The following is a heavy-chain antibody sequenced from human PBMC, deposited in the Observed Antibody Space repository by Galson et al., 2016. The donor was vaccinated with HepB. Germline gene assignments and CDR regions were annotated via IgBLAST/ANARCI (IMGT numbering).Heavy chain of an antibody. J-gene: IGHJ4*02. CDR2: ITSTNSYI. Sequence: SLRLSCAASGFTFSSYSMNWVRQAPGKGLEWVSSITSTNSYIYYADSVKGRFTISRDNAKNSLYLQMNSLRAEDTALYRCARGRFGDFDYWGQGTLVTVSS. CDR3: ARGRFGDFDY. V-gene: IGHV3-21*04. CDR1: GFTFSSYS. D-gene: IGHD3-3*01.